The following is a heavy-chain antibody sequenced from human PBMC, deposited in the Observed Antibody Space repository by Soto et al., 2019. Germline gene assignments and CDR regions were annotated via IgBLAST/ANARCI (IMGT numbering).Heavy chain of an antibody. CDR2: IIPILGIA. Sequence: QVQLVQSGAEVKKLGSSVKVSCKASGGTFSSYTISWVRQAPGQGLEWMGRIIPILGIANYAQKFQGRVTITADKSTSTAYMELSSLRSEDTAVYYCASDYCSSTSCYSRANYYYYYMDVWGKGTTVTVSS. V-gene: IGHV1-69*02. J-gene: IGHJ6*03. D-gene: IGHD2-2*01. CDR3: ASDYCSSTSCYSRANYYYYYMDV. CDR1: GGTFSSYT.